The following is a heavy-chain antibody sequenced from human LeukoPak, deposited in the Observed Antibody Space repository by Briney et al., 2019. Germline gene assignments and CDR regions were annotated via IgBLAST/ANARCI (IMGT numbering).Heavy chain of an antibody. CDR1: GYTFTSYD. Sequence: ASVKVSCKASGYTFTSYDINWVRQATGQGLEWMGWMNPNSGNTGYAQKFQGRVTITRNTSISTAYMELSSLRSEDTAVYYCAKDRYQTIGEGWFDPWGQGTLVTVSS. D-gene: IGHD3-10*01. J-gene: IGHJ5*02. CDR2: MNPNSGNT. CDR3: AKDRYQTIGEGWFDP. V-gene: IGHV1-8*03.